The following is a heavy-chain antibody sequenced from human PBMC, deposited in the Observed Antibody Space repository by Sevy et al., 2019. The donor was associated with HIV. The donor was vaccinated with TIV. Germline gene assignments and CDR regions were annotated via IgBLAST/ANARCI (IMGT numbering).Heavy chain of an antibody. CDR1: GFTFSSYG. J-gene: IGHJ6*02. CDR2: IWYDGSNK. Sequence: GGSLRLSCAASGFTFSSYGMHWVRQAPGKGLEWVAVIWYDGSNKYYADSVKGRFTISRDNSKNTLYLQMNSLRAEDTAVYYCARAGDYCSRTSCYTRGVSYYYYGMDVWGQGTTVTVSS. V-gene: IGHV3-33*01. D-gene: IGHD2-2*02. CDR3: ARAGDYCSRTSCYTRGVSYYYYGMDV.